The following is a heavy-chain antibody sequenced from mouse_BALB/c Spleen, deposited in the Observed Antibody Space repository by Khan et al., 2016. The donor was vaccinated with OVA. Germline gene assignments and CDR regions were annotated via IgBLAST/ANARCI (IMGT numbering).Heavy chain of an antibody. CDR2: IWSGGNT. J-gene: IGHJ3*01. Sequence: QVQLKESGPGLVQPSQSLSITCTVSDFSLTTYGVHWVHQSPGKGLEWLGLIWSGGNTDYNAAFISRLSITKDNSKSQVFFKMNSLQADDTAMYYCSRNSYMYDFTYWGQGTLVTVSA. D-gene: IGHD2-14*01. CDR3: SRNSYMYDFTY. CDR1: DFSLTTYG. V-gene: IGHV2-2*01.